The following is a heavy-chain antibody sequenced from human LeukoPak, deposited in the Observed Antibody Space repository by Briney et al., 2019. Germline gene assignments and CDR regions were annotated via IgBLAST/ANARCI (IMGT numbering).Heavy chain of an antibody. D-gene: IGHD5-18*01. Sequence: ASVKVSCKASGYTFNNYYMHWVRQAPGQGLEWMGIINPSGIGSTSYALKFQGRVTMTRDTSTSTVYRDTSTSTVYMELSSLTSEDTAVYHCASTIDTAMPRYEYWGQGTLVTVSS. CDR3: ASTIDTAMPRYEY. CDR1: GYTFNNYY. V-gene: IGHV1-46*02. J-gene: IGHJ4*02. CDR2: INPSGIGST.